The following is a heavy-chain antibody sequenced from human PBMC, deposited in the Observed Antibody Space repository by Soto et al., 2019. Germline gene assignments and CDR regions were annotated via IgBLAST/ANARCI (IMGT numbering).Heavy chain of an antibody. CDR3: AINSYGSVPPYGMDV. Sequence: SVKVSCKASGGTFSSYAISWVRQAPGQGLEWMGGIIPIFGTANYAQKFQGRVTITADESTSTAYMELSSLRSEDTAVYYCAINSYGSVPPYGMDVWGQGTTVTVSS. CDR1: GGTFSSYA. J-gene: IGHJ6*02. V-gene: IGHV1-69*13. CDR2: IIPIFGTA. D-gene: IGHD3-10*01.